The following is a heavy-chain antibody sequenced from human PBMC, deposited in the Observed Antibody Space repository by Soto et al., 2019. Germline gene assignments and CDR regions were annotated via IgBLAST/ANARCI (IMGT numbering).Heavy chain of an antibody. CDR3: ARESSGSYHSPFDY. V-gene: IGHV4-31*03. Sequence: SETLSLTCTVSGGSISSGGYYWSWIRQHPGKGLEWIGYIYYSVSTYYNPSLKSRVTISVDTYKNQFSLKLSSVTAADTAVYYCARESSGSYHSPFDYWGQGTLVTVSS. D-gene: IGHD1-26*01. CDR1: GGSISSGGYY. J-gene: IGHJ4*02. CDR2: IYYSVST.